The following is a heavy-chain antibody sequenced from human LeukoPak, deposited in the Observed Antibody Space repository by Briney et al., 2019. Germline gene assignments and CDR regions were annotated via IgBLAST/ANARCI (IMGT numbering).Heavy chain of an antibody. CDR3: ARVGDLPGIAADY. J-gene: IGHJ4*02. V-gene: IGHV4-38-2*02. Sequence: SETLSLTCTVSGYSISSGYYWGWIRQPPGKGLEWIGSIYHSGSTYYNSSLKSRVTISVDTSKNQFSLKLSSVTAADTAVYYCARVGDLPGIAADYWGQGTLVTVSS. D-gene: IGHD6-13*01. CDR1: GYSISSGYY. CDR2: IYHSGST.